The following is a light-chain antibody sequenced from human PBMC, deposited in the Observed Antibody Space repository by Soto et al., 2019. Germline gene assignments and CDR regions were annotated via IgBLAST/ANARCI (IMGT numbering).Light chain of an antibody. CDR3: CAYAGDGSFI. J-gene: IGLJ1*01. Sequence: QSALTQPASVSGSPGQSITISCSGSRSDLVSWYRLLPGKAPQLIMYETSRRPSWVSDRFSGSRSGSTASLTISGLQPDDEAEYHCCAYAGDGSFIFGTGNKATVX. V-gene: IGLV2-23*01. CDR1: RSDL. CDR2: ETS.